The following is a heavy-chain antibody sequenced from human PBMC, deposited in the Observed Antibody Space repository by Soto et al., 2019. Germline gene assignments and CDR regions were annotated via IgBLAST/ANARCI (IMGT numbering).Heavy chain of an antibody. V-gene: IGHV1-3*01. Sequence: GASVKVSCKASGCTFTSYAMHWVRQAPGQRLEWMGWINAGNGNTKYSQKFQGRVTITRDTSASTAYMELSSLRSEDTAVYYCARTSRSGYCTNGVCYTDWFDPWGQGTLVTVSS. CDR2: INAGNGNT. CDR3: ARTSRSGYCTNGVCYTDWFDP. D-gene: IGHD2-8*01. CDR1: GCTFTSYA. J-gene: IGHJ5*02.